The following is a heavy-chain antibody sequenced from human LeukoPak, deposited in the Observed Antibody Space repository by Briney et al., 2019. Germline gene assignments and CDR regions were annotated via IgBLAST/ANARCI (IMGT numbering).Heavy chain of an antibody. J-gene: IGHJ3*02. Sequence: GGSLRLSCATSGFSFSDSGIHWVRQAPDRGLEWVAFIRDGGRSKFYAGSVKGRFTISRDNPENTVHLQTNSLRTEDTAIYYCAKGRRDVPANDAFDIWGQGTMVTVSS. CDR1: GFSFSDSG. CDR2: IRDGGRSK. CDR3: AKGRRDVPANDAFDI. V-gene: IGHV3-30*02.